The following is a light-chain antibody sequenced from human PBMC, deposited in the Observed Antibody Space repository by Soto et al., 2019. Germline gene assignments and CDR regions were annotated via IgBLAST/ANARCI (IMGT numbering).Light chain of an antibody. CDR3: QQSYSTPPQYT. V-gene: IGKV1-39*01. Sequence: DIQMTQSPSSLSASVGDRVTITCRATQSISTYLNWYQQIPGKAPKLLIYGASSLKSGVPSRFSGSGSGTDFTLTISSLQPEDFAIYYCQQSYSTPPQYTFGQGTKVEIK. CDR1: QSISTY. J-gene: IGKJ2*01. CDR2: GAS.